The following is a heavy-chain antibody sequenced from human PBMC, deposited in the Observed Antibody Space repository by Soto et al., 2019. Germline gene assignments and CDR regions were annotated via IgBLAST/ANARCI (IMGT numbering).Heavy chain of an antibody. J-gene: IGHJ4*02. CDR1: GFSFSSCS. Sequence: EVQLVESGGGLVQPGGSLRLSCAASGFSFSSCSMNWVRQAPGKGLEWVSYISSSSSNTKYADSVKGRFTISRDNAKNSLYLQMNSLRAEDTAVYYCARDPRADIVAAKDDYWGQGTLVTVSS. D-gene: IGHD5-12*01. CDR2: ISSSSSNT. V-gene: IGHV3-48*01. CDR3: ARDPRADIVAAKDDY.